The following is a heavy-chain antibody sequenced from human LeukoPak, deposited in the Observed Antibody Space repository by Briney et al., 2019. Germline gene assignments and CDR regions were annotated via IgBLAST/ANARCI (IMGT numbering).Heavy chain of an antibody. CDR3: ARSSYSSSSSV. V-gene: IGHV3-23*01. D-gene: IGHD6-6*01. CDR2: ISGSGGST. CDR1: GFTFSSYA. J-gene: IGHJ3*01. Sequence: GGSLRLSCAASGFTFSSYAMSWVRQAPGKGLEWVSAISGSGGSTYYADSVKGRFTISRDNAKNSLYLQINSLRAEDTAVYYCARSSYSSSSSVWGQGTMVTVSS.